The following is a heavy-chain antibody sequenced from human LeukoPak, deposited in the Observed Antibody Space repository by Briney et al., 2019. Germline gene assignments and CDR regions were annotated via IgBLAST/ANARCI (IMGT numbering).Heavy chain of an antibody. D-gene: IGHD5-18*01. CDR3: ARVVRIQLWLPDY. V-gene: IGHV3-30*04. Sequence: GRSLRLSCAASGFTFSSYAMHWVRQAPGKGLEWVAVISYVGSNKYYADSVKGRFTISRDNSKNTLYLQMNSLRAEDTAVYYCARVVRIQLWLPDYWGQGTLVTVSS. CDR2: ISYVGSNK. CDR1: GFTFSSYA. J-gene: IGHJ4*02.